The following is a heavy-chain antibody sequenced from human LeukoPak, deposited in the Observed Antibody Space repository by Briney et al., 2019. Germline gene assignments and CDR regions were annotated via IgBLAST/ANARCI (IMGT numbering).Heavy chain of an antibody. CDR3: ARDGGDIAVAGSRGYYFDY. CDR1: GGSISSYY. Sequence: SETLSLTCTVSGGSISSYYWSWIRQPPGKGLEWIGYIYYSGSTNYNPSLKSRVTISVDTSKNQFSLKLSSVTAADTAVYYCARDGGDIAVAGSRGYYFDYWGQGTLVTVSS. CDR2: IYYSGST. V-gene: IGHV4-59*01. D-gene: IGHD6-19*01. J-gene: IGHJ4*02.